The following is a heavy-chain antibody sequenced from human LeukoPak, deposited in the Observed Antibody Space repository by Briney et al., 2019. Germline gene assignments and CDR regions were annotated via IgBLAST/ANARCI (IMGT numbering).Heavy chain of an antibody. CDR2: INPDSGGT. D-gene: IGHD3-22*01. Sequence: ASVKVSCRPSGYTFTGYYIHWVRQAPGQGLEWMGRINPDSGGTNNAQKFQGRITMTRDTSISTAYMELTKLRSDDTAVYYCARDHTRYYYDSSGQHPDYWGQGTLVTVSS. CDR1: GYTFTGYY. CDR3: ARDHTRYYYDSSGQHPDY. J-gene: IGHJ4*02. V-gene: IGHV1-2*06.